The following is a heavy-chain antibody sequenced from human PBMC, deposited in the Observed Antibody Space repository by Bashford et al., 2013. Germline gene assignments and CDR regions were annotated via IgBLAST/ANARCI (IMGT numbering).Heavy chain of an antibody. Sequence: GESLKISCKTSGYSFSSYYLSWVRQMPGKGLEWMGRIDPADSFVNYSPSFQGHVTISADKSISTAYLQWSGLQASDTAVYYCARHCSSASCFYRWGQGTLVTVSS. J-gene: IGHJ4*02. CDR2: IDPADSFV. CDR1: GYSFSSYY. V-gene: IGHV5-10-1*01. D-gene: IGHD2-2*01. CDR3: ARHCSSASCFYR.